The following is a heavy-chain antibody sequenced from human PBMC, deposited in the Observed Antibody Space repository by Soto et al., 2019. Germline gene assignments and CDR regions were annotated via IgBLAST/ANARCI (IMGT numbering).Heavy chain of an antibody. D-gene: IGHD6-13*01. Sequence: SVKVSCKASGGTFSSYTISWVRQAPGQGLEWMGRIIPILGIANYAQKFQGRVTITADKSTSTAYMELSSLRSEDTAVYYCAGDINQQRVLPPSWFAPGGQGTLVTVS. CDR3: AGDINQQRVLPPSWFAP. CDR1: GGTFSSYT. V-gene: IGHV1-69*04. J-gene: IGHJ5*02. CDR2: IIPILGIA.